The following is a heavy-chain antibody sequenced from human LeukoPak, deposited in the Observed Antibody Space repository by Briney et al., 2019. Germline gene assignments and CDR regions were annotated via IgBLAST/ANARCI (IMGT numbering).Heavy chain of an antibody. V-gene: IGHV3-23*01. Sequence: GGSLGLSCEASGFTFSSYGMSWVRQAPGKGLEWVSVITGSGGRTHYADSVMGRFTISRDNSNNTLYLLMSSLRAGDTAVYYCAREAFIVVVPAAGPTYGMDVWGQGTTVTVSS. CDR3: AREAFIVVVPAAGPTYGMDV. CDR2: ITGSGGRT. CDR1: GFTFSSYG. D-gene: IGHD2-2*01. J-gene: IGHJ6*02.